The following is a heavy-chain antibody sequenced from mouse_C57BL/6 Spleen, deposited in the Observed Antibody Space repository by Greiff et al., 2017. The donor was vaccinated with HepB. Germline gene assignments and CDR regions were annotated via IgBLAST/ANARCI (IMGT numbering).Heavy chain of an antibody. V-gene: IGHV1-82*01. J-gene: IGHJ2*01. Sequence: VMLVESGPELVKPGASVKISCKASGYAFSSSWMNWVKQRPGKGLEWIGRIYPGDGDTNYNGKFKGKATLTADKSSSTAYMQLSSLTSEDSAVYFCARGYYGSSPGYFDYWGQGTTLTVSS. CDR1: GYAFSSSW. D-gene: IGHD1-1*01. CDR2: IYPGDGDT. CDR3: ARGYYGSSPGYFDY.